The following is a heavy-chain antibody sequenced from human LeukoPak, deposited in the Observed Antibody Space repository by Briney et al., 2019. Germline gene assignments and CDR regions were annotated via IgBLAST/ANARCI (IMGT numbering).Heavy chain of an antibody. CDR1: GFTFNNYW. D-gene: IGHD5-24*01. Sequence: PRGSLRLSCAASGFTFNNYWIHWVRPAPGKGPVWDSHVNTDGSSTSYADSVKGRFIISRDNAKDTLYLQMKSLRAEDTAVYYCARDRGKMATINFLDHWGQGTLVTVSS. CDR3: ARDRGKMATINFLDH. CDR2: VNTDGSST. J-gene: IGHJ4*02. V-gene: IGHV3-74*01.